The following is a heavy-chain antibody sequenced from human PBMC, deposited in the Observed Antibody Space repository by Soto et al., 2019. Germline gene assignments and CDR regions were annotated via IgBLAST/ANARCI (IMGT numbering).Heavy chain of an antibody. D-gene: IGHD6-19*01. Sequence: GGSLRLSCAASGFTFSSYGMHWVRQAPGKGLEWVAVISYDGSNKYYADSVKGRFTISRDNSKNTLYLQMNSLRAEDTAVYYCAKGQSSGWAPDYWGQGTLVTVSS. J-gene: IGHJ4*02. CDR1: GFTFSSYG. CDR2: ISYDGSNK. CDR3: AKGQSSGWAPDY. V-gene: IGHV3-30*18.